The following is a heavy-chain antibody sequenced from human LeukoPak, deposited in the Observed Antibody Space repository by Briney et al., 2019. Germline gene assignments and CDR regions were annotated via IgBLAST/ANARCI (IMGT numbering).Heavy chain of an antibody. CDR1: GGSISSYY. V-gene: IGHV4-59*01. Sequence: SETLSLTCTVSGGSISSYYWNWIRQPPGKGLEWIGYIYYTGNTNYNPSLKSRVTMAVDTSNNQFSLKLYSVTAADTAVYYCARNLVGANYGMDVWGQGTTVTVSS. CDR2: IYYTGNT. CDR3: ARNLVGANYGMDV. D-gene: IGHD1-26*01. J-gene: IGHJ6*02.